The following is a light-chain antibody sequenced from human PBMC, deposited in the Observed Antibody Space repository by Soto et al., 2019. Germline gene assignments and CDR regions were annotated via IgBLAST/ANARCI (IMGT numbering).Light chain of an antibody. J-gene: IGLJ2*01. CDR2: YDS. CDR1: NIGSKS. V-gene: IGLV3-21*04. Sequence: SYELTQPPSGSVAPGKTARITCGGNNIGSKSVHWYQQKPGQAPVLVIYYDSDRPSGIPERFSGSNSGNTATLTISRVEAGDEADYYCQVWDSSSDPRVFGGGTKLTVL. CDR3: QVWDSSSDPRV.